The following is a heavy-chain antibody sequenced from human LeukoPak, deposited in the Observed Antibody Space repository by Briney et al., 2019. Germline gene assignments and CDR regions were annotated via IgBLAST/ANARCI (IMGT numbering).Heavy chain of an antibody. V-gene: IGHV4-59*01. CDR3: ARGYSSSWSPRHAFDI. CDR1: GGSISSYY. Sequence: PSETLSLTCTVSGGSISSYYWSWIRQPPGKGLEWIGYIYYSGSTNYNPSLKSRVTISVDTSKNQFSLKPSSVTAADTAVYYCARGYSSSWSPRHAFDIWGQGTMVTVSS. J-gene: IGHJ3*02. CDR2: IYYSGST. D-gene: IGHD6-13*01.